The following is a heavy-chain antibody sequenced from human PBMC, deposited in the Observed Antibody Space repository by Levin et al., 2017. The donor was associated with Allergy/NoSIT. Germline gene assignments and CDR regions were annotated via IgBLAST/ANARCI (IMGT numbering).Heavy chain of an antibody. CDR2: ISSSSSTI. CDR3: AREWVPRDYSSGLDY. Sequence: GESLKISCAASGFTFSSYSMNWVRQAPGKGLEWVSYISSSSSTIYYADSVKGRFTISRDNAKNSLYLQMNSLRAEDTAVYYCAREWVPRDYSSGLDYWGQGTLVTVSS. CDR1: GFTFSSYS. V-gene: IGHV3-48*01. J-gene: IGHJ4*02. D-gene: IGHD4-11*01.